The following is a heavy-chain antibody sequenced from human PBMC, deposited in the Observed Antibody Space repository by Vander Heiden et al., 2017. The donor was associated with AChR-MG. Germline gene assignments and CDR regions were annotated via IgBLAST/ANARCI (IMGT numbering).Heavy chain of an antibody. CDR1: GYTFSKHG. CDR2: ISIYNGNT. V-gene: IGHV1-18*01. Sequence: QVHLVQSGGAVREPGASVQVPCQGSGYTFSKHGINGGRQAPGQGLEGMGWISIYNGNTNYAQNVQGRITISSDTSANTAYMELRGLRSDDSAVYYCARDQSDSSLGWAFWGQGTRLTVSA. D-gene: IGHD2-21*01. J-gene: IGHJ1*01. CDR3: ARDQSDSSLGWAF.